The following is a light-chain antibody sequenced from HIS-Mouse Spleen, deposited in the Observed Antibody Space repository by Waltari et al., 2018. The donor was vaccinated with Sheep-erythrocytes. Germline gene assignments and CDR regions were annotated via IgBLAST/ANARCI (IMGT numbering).Light chain of an antibody. V-gene: IGLV2-23*01. CDR2: EGS. J-gene: IGLJ3*02. CDR3: CSYAGSSTWV. Sequence: QSALTQPASVSGSPGRSITISCTGTSSDVGSYNLVSWYQQHPGKAPKLMIYEGSNRPSGVSNRFSGSKSGNTASLTISGLQAEDEADYYCCSYAGSSTWVFGGGTKLTVL. CDR1: SSDVGSYNL.